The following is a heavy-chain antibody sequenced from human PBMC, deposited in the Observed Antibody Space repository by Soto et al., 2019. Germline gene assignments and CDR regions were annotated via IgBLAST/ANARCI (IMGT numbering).Heavy chain of an antibody. CDR1: RFSLRPYW. Sequence: LSLSCASSRFSLRPYWMPWVRQVPGRGLEWVARLSSDGFGEAYADSVKGRFFISRDIARNTLSLQMNSLRADDTAVYYCARDLGGPDYWGRGTSVTVSS. J-gene: IGHJ4*02. D-gene: IGHD3-16*01. V-gene: IGHV3-74*03. CDR3: ARDLGGPDY. CDR2: LSSDGFGE.